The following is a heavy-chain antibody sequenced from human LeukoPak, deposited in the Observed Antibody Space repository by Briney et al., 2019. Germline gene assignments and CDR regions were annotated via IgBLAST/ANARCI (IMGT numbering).Heavy chain of an antibody. J-gene: IGHJ4*02. V-gene: IGHV3-23*01. CDR1: GFTFSSYA. Sequence: QPGGSLRLSCAASGFTFSSYAMSWVRQAPGKGLEWVSGISGSGDNTYYADSVKGRFTISRDNSKNTLYVQVNSLGTEDTAAYYCAKGSYYDSSGSFYFDHWGQGTLVTVSS. D-gene: IGHD3-22*01. CDR2: ISGSGDNT. CDR3: AKGSYYDSSGSFYFDH.